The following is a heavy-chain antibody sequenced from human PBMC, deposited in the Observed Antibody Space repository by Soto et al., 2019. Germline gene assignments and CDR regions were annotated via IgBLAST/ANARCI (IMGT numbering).Heavy chain of an antibody. J-gene: IGHJ6*03. Sequence: GASVEVCCTTSGDRLNDYDIHWVRQAPGQGLEWMGWINPNGGVTKYAQKFRGRVTVTRDTSIRTVYMELSSLRSDDTAVYYCARESGGATATLDYYYFYMDVWGKGTTVTVSS. CDR1: GDRLNDYD. D-gene: IGHD5-12*01. CDR3: ARESGGATATLDYYYFYMDV. CDR2: INPNGGVT. V-gene: IGHV1-2*02.